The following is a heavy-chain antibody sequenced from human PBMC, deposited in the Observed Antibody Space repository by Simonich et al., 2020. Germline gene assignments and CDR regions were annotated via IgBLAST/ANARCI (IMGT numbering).Heavy chain of an antibody. CDR3: ARERAAAGEAFDY. V-gene: IGHV3-33*01. CDR2: KWYDESNK. D-gene: IGHD6-13*01. CDR1: GFTFSSYG. Sequence: QVQLVESGGGVVQPGRSLRLSCAASGFTFSSYGMHWVRQAPGKGLEWVAVKWYDESNKYYADAVKGRFTISRDNSKNTLYLKMNSLRAEDTAVYYCARERAAAGEAFDYWGQGTLVTVSS. J-gene: IGHJ4*02.